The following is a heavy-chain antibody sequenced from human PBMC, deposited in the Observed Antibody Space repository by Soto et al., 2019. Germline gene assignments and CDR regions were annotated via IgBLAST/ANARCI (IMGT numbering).Heavy chain of an antibody. Sequence: SESLSLSCTVSGGCISTYYWSWIRQPPGKGLEWIGYIYYSGSTYYNPSLKSRVTMSIDTSKTQFSLKLNSVTAADTAVYYCARDRGGNNAGFDSWGQGTLVTAPQ. CDR1: GGCISTYY. CDR3: ARDRGGNNAGFDS. CDR2: IYYSGST. V-gene: IGHV4-59*01. J-gene: IGHJ4*02. D-gene: IGHD2-15*01.